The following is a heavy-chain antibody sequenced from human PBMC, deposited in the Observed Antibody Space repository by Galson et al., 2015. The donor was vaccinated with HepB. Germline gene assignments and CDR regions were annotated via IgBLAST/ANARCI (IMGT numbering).Heavy chain of an antibody. Sequence: SLRLSCAASGFTFDDYAMHWVRQAPGKGLEWVSGISWNSGSIGYADSVKGRFTISRDNAKDSLYLQMNSLRAEDTALYYCAKESRGGATLPYYYGMDVWGQGTTVTVSS. CDR3: AKESRGGATLPYYYGMDV. V-gene: IGHV3-9*01. J-gene: IGHJ6*02. CDR1: GFTFDDYA. CDR2: ISWNSGSI. D-gene: IGHD1-26*01.